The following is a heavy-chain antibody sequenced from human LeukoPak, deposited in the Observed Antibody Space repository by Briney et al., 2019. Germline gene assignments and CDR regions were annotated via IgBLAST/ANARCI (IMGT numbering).Heavy chain of an antibody. J-gene: IGHJ5*02. CDR3: ARHRTGGGSYHKGDWFDP. Sequence: SETLSLTCTVSGGSISSSSYYWGWIRQPPGKGLEWIGRIYYSESTYYNPSLKSRATISVDTSKNQFSLKLSSVTAADTAVYYCARHRTGGGSYHKGDWFDPWGQGTLVTVSS. D-gene: IGHD1-26*01. CDR1: GGSISSSSYY. V-gene: IGHV4-39*01. CDR2: IYYSEST.